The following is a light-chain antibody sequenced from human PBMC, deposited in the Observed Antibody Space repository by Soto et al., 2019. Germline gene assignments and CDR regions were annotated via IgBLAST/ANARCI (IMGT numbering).Light chain of an antibody. Sequence: EIVMTQSPATLSVSPGERATLSCRASQSVTSNLAWYQQKPGQAPRLLMYDASTRATGSPARFSGGGSGTEFTLTISSLQSEDFAVYYCQQYNNWYTFGQGTKLEIK. V-gene: IGKV3-15*01. CDR2: DAS. J-gene: IGKJ2*01. CDR1: QSVTSN. CDR3: QQYNNWYT.